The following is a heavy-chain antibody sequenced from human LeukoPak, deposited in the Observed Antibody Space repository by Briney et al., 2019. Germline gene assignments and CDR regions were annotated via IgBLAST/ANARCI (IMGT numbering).Heavy chain of an antibody. CDR3: ARVGAVAGIVDY. CDR1: GFTFSSYS. D-gene: IGHD6-19*01. V-gene: IGHV3-21*01. CDR2: ISSSSSYI. J-gene: IGHJ4*02. Sequence: PGGSLSLSCAASGFTFSSYSMNWVRQAPGKGLEWVSSISSSSSYIYYADSVKGRFTISRDNAKNSLYLQMNSLRAEDTAVYYCARVGAVAGIVDYWGQGTLVTVSS.